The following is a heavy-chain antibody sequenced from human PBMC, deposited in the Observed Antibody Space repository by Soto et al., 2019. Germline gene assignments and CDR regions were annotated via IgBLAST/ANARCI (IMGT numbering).Heavy chain of an antibody. CDR2: INHSGST. CDR3: ARGGYDFWSGNWFDP. D-gene: IGHD3-3*01. CDR1: GGSFSGYY. Sequence: QVQLQQWGAGLLKPSETLSLTCAVYGGSFSGYYWSWIRQPPGKGLEWIGEINHSGSTNYNPSLKSRVTISVDTSKNQFSLKLSSVTAADTAGYYCARGGYDFWSGNWFDPWGQGTLVTVSS. J-gene: IGHJ5*02. V-gene: IGHV4-34*01.